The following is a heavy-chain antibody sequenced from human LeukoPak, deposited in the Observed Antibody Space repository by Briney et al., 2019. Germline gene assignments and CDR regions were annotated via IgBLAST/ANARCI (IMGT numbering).Heavy chain of an antibody. CDR1: GFIFTDVW. CDR3: TTDLDY. J-gene: IGHJ4*02. CDR2: IKSKSDGGTI. V-gene: IGHV3-15*01. Sequence: SGGSLRLSCAGAGFIFTDVWMSWVRQAPGKGLEWVGCIKSKSDGGTIDYAAPVKGRITVSRDDSRKTLSLELNNLKTEDTGVYYCTTDLDYWGQGTLVTVSS.